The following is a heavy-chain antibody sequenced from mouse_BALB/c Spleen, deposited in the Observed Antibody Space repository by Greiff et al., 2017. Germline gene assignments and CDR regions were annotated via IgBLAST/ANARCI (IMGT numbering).Heavy chain of an antibody. D-gene: IGHD2-2*01. CDR2: IWAGGST. Sequence: VQLQQSGPGLVAPSQSLSITCTVSGFSLTSYGVHWVRQPPGKGLEWLGVIWAGGSTNYNSALMTRLSISKDNSKSQVFLKMNSLQTDDTAMYYCARDYVYDGGGFAYWGQGTLVTVSA. V-gene: IGHV2-9*02. J-gene: IGHJ3*01. CDR3: ARDYVYDGGGFAY. CDR1: GFSLTSYG.